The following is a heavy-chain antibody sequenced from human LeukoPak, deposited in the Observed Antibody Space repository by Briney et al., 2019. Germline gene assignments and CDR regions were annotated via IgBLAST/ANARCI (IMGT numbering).Heavy chain of an antibody. CDR2: INPSGGST. CDR1: GYTFTSYY. Sequence: ASVKVSCKASGYTFTSYYMHWVRQAPGQGLEWMGIINPSGGSTSYAQKFQGRVTMTRDTSISTAYMELSRLRSDDTAVYYCARGGFSGYYYVLAFDIWGQGTMVTVSS. V-gene: IGHV1-46*01. D-gene: IGHD3-22*01. J-gene: IGHJ3*02. CDR3: ARGGFSGYYYVLAFDI.